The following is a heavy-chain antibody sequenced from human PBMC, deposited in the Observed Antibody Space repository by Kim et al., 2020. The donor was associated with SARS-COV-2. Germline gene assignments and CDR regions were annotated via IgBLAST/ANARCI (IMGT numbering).Heavy chain of an antibody. CDR1: GFTFSSYS. J-gene: IGHJ4*02. CDR3: ARDPGYCSSTSCPTDDY. V-gene: IGHV3-21*01. D-gene: IGHD2-2*01. CDR2: ISSSSSYI. Sequence: GGSLRLSCAASGFTFSSYSMNWVRQAPGKGLEWVSSISSSSSYIYYADSVKGRFTISRDNAKNSLYLQMNSLRAEDTAVYYCARDPGYCSSTSCPTDDYWGQGTLVTVSS.